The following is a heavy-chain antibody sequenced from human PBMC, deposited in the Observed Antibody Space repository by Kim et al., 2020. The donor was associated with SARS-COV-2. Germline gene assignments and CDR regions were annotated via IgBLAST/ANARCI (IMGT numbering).Heavy chain of an antibody. J-gene: IGHJ3*02. D-gene: IGHD3-3*01. CDR1: GFTFSSYA. V-gene: IGHV3-23*01. CDR3: AKDPPRHWDTIFGVVNDAFDI. CDR2: ISGSGGST. Sequence: GGSLRLSCAASGFTFSSYAMSWVRQAPGKGLEWVSAISGSGGSTYYADSVKGRFTISRDNSKNTLYLQMNSLRAEDTAVYYCAKDPPRHWDTIFGVVNDAFDIWGQGTMVTVSS.